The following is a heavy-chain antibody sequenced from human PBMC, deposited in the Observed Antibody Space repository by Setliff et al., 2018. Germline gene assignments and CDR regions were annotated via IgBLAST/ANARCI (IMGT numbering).Heavy chain of an antibody. J-gene: IGHJ4*02. D-gene: IGHD6-19*01. Sequence: WGSLRLSCAASGFTFDSYAMHWVRQAPGKGLEWVAMIWADPNSNTKYYADSVKGRFSVSRGNSRNTVFLQMTGLRAEDTALYYCTRDPPGSGWSFDYWGQGALVTVSS. CDR3: TRDPPGSGWSFDY. CDR2: IWADPNSNTK. V-gene: IGHV3-33*01. CDR1: GFTFDSYA.